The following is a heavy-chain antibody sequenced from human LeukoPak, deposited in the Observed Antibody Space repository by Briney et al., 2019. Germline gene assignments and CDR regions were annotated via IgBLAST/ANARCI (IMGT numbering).Heavy chain of an antibody. CDR1: GYTFTSYY. Sequence: ASVKVSCKASGYTFTSYYMHWVRQAPGQGLEWMGIINPCGGSTSYAQKFQGRVTMTRDTSTSTVYMELSSLRSDDTAVYYCARTGYSYGFEGWGAREYYFDYWGQGTLVTVSS. J-gene: IGHJ4*02. CDR2: INPCGGST. D-gene: IGHD5-18*01. CDR3: ARTGYSYGFEGWGAREYYFDY. V-gene: IGHV1-46*01.